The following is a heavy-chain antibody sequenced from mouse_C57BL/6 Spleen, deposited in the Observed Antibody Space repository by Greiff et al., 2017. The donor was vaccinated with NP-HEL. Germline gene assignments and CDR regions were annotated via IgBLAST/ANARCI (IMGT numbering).Heavy chain of an antibody. CDR1: GYAFSSYW. V-gene: IGHV1-80*01. D-gene: IGHD2-4*01. Sequence: VQLQQSGAELVKPGASVKISCKASGYAFSSYWMNWVKQRPGKGLEWIGQIYPGDGDTNYNGKFKGKATLTADKSSSTAYMHLSSLTSEDSAVYFFARGRNDHAWFAYLGQGTLVTVSA. CDR2: IYPGDGDT. CDR3: ARGRNDHAWFAY. J-gene: IGHJ3*01.